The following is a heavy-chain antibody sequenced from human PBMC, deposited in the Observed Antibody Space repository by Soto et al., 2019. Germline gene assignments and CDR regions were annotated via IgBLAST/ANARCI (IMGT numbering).Heavy chain of an antibody. CDR3: ARPHCEINPLHSSFQT. CDR2: VFDGVST. Sequence: SETLALTCELSGGSFSRYYWSCIRQPPGKGLEWIGEVFDGVSTIYNPSLQSRVTISIDTSKNQFSLELTSVTAADSAVYYCARPHCEINPLHSSFQTWGHGTLVTV. CDR1: GGSFSRYY. J-gene: IGHJ5*01. V-gene: IGHV4-34*12. D-gene: IGHD6-6*01.